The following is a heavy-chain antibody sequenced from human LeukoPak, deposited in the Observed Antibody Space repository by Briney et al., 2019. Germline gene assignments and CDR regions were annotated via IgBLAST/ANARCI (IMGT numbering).Heavy chain of an antibody. D-gene: IGHD3-16*02. CDR3: ARGPGYDYVWGSYRLPYNWFDP. CDR1: GYTFTSYD. V-gene: IGHV1-8*01. CDR2: MNPNSGNT. J-gene: IGHJ5*02. Sequence: ASVKVSCEASGYTFTSYDINWVRQATGQGLEWMGWMNPNSGNTGYAQKFQGRVTMTRNTSISTAYMELSSLRSEDTAVYYCARGPGYDYVWGSYRLPYNWFDPWGQGTLVTVSS.